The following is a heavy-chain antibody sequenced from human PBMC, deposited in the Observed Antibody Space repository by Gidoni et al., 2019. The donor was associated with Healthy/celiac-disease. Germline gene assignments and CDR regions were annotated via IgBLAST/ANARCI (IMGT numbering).Heavy chain of an antibody. CDR2: IIPLFGTA. D-gene: IGHD2-15*01. CDR1: GGTFSSYA. J-gene: IGHJ6*02. CDR3: ARVCSGGSCYPTGNYYGMDV. V-gene: IGHV1-69*01. Sequence: QVQLVQSGAEVKKPGSSVKVSCKASGGTFSSYAISWVRQAPGQGLEWMGGIIPLFGTANYAQKFQGRGTITADESTSTAYMELSSLRSEDTAVYYCARVCSGGSCYPTGNYYGMDVWGQGTTVTVSS.